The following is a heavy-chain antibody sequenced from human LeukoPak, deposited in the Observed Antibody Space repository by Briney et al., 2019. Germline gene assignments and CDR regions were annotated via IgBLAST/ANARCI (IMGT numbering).Heavy chain of an antibody. V-gene: IGHV3-23*01. CDR2: ISGSGGST. D-gene: IGHD3-10*01. J-gene: IGHJ4*02. CDR3: AKGRDYYGSGSDYFDY. CDR1: GFTFSSYA. Sequence: GGSLRLSCAASGFTFSSYAMSWVRQAPGKGLEWVSAISGSGGSTYYADSVKGRLTISRDNSKNTLYLQMNSLRAEDTAVYYCAKGRDYYGSGSDYFDYWGQGTLVTVSS.